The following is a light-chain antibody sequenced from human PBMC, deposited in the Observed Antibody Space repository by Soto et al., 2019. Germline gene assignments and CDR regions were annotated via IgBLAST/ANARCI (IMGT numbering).Light chain of an antibody. CDR1: SSNIGKNY. J-gene: IGLJ1*01. Sequence: QSVLTQPPSVSAAPGRKITISCYGGSSNIGKNYVSWYQQLPGTAPKPLIYDNDKRPSGIPDRFSGSKSGTSATLGITGLQTGDEADYYCGTWDTSLTAYVFGTGTKLTVL. CDR3: GTWDTSLTAYV. V-gene: IGLV1-51*01. CDR2: DND.